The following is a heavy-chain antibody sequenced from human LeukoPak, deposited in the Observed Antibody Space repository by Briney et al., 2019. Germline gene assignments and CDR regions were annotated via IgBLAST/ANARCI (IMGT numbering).Heavy chain of an antibody. CDR1: GFTLSSYG. Sequence: GGSLRLSCAASGFTLSSYGTHWVRHAPRKGLEWVADISYDGSNKYYADSVKGRFTISRDNSENTLYLQMNSLRAEDTAVYYCAKGKYSGYDLDPENFDYWGQGTLVTVSS. D-gene: IGHD5-12*01. CDR3: AKGKYSGYDLDPENFDY. J-gene: IGHJ4*02. CDR2: ISYDGSNK. V-gene: IGHV3-30*18.